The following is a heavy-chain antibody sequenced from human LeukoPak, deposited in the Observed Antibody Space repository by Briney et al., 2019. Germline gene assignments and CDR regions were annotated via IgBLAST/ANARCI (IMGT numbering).Heavy chain of an antibody. J-gene: IGHJ4*02. D-gene: IGHD3-10*01. CDR3: ARALTMVRGVIPPFGY. CDR1: GFTFTSHD. CDR2: INPRGGSA. Sequence: GASVTVSFKASGFTFTSHDYNWVRQATGQGLEWMGIINPRGGSATSAQRFQGRLTVTRDTSTSTVYMELSSLRSEDTAVYYCARALTMVRGVIPPFGYWGQGTLVTVSS. V-gene: IGHV1-46*01.